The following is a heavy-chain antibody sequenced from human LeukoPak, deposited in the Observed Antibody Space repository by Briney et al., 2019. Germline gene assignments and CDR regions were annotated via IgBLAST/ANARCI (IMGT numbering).Heavy chain of an antibody. D-gene: IGHD3-22*01. Sequence: SSETLSLTCTVSGGSISSGSYYWRWIRQPAGKGLEWIGPIYTSGSINYNPSLKSRITISVDTSKNQFSVKVTSVTAADTAVYYCAKDVIYDSSGYPQGYFDYWGQGTLVTVSS. CDR2: IYTSGSI. CDR3: AKDVIYDSSGYPQGYFDY. J-gene: IGHJ4*02. CDR1: GGSISSGSYY. V-gene: IGHV4-61*02.